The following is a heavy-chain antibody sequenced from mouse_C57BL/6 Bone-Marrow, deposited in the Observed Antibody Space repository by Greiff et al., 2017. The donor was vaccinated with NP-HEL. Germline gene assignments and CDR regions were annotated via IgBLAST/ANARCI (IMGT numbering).Heavy chain of an antibody. CDR2: IYPGSGST. CDR3: ASCDGYPLAY. J-gene: IGHJ3*01. CDR1: GYTFPSYW. Sequence: QVQLQQPGAALVKPGASVKMSCKASGYTFPSYWITWVKPRPGQGLEWIGDIYPGSGSTNYNEKFQSKATLTVDTSSSTAYMQLSSLTAEDSAVYYCASCDGYPLAYGGQGTLVTVAA. V-gene: IGHV1-55*01. D-gene: IGHD2-3*01.